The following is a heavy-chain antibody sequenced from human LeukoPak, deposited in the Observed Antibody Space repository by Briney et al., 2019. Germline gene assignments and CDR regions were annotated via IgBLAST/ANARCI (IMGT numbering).Heavy chain of an antibody. V-gene: IGHV1-2*02. Sequence: ASVKVSCKASGYTFTGYYMHWVRQAPGQGLEWMGWINPNSGCTNYAQKFQGRVTMTRDTSISTAYMELSRLRSDDTAVYYCARETRVLWFGELGYWGQGTLVTVSS. D-gene: IGHD3-10*01. CDR3: ARETRVLWFGELGY. CDR1: GYTFTGYY. CDR2: INPNSGCT. J-gene: IGHJ4*02.